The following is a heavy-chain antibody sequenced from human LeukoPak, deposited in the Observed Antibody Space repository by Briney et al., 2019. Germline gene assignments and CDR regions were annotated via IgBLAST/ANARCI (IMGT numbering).Heavy chain of an antibody. CDR2: MNPNSGNT. CDR1: GYTFTSYD. V-gene: IGHV1-8*03. J-gene: IGHJ5*01. D-gene: IGHD2-15*01. Sequence: ASVKVSCKASGYTFTSYDINWMRQATGQGLEWTGWMNPNSGNTGYAQKFQGRVTITRNTSISTAYMELSSLRSEDAAVYYCARMDGLCSGGSCPNWFDPWGQGTLVTVSS. CDR3: ARMDGLCSGGSCPNWFDP.